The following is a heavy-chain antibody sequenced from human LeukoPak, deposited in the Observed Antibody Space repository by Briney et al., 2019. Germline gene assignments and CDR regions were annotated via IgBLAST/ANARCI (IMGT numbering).Heavy chain of an antibody. CDR2: INPNSGGT. V-gene: IGHV1-2*02. J-gene: IGHJ3*02. Sequence: ASVKVSCKASGYTFTSYYMHWVRQAPGQGLEWMGWINPNSGGTNYAQKFQGRVTMTRDTSISTVYMELSSLRSEDTAVYYCARSYGEDAFDIWGQGTMVTVSS. D-gene: IGHD4-17*01. CDR1: GYTFTSYY. CDR3: ARSYGEDAFDI.